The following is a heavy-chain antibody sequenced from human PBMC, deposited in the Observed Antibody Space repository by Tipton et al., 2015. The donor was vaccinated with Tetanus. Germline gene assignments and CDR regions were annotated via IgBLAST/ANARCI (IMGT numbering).Heavy chain of an antibody. CDR1: GGSMISYY. CDR2: IYTSGTT. CDR3: ARDRSITIFGVVPINYYYGMDV. D-gene: IGHD3-3*01. V-gene: IGHV4-4*07. Sequence: TLSLTCTVSGGSMISYYWSWIRQPAGKGLEWIGRIYTSGTTNYNPSLKSRVTMSLDTSKNQFSLKLSSVTAADTAVYYCARDRSITIFGVVPINYYYGMDVWGQGTTVTVSS. J-gene: IGHJ6*02.